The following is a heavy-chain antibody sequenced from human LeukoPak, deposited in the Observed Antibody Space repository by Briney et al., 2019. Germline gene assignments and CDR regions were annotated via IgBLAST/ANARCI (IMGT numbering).Heavy chain of an antibody. CDR2: IYWDDDK. D-gene: IGHD3-9*01. CDR1: GFSLNTSGVG. J-gene: IGHJ4*02. CDR3: AHRNYDILTGYYTVFDY. V-gene: IGHV2-5*02. Sequence: GSGPMLVKPTQTLTLTCTFSGFSLNTSGVGVGWIRQPPGKALEWLALIYWDDDKRYSPSLKSRLTITKDTSKNQVVLTMTNMDPVDTATYYCAHRNYDILTGYYTVFDYWGQGTLVTVSS.